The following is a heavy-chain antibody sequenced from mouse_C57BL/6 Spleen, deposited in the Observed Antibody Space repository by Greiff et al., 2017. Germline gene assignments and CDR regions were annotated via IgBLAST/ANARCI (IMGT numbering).Heavy chain of an antibody. CDR1: GYTFTDYE. CDR2: IDPETGGT. V-gene: IGHV1-15*01. CDR3: TREGNGNGFAY. D-gene: IGHD2-1*01. J-gene: IGHJ3*01. Sequence: QVQLQQSGAELVRPGASVTLSCKASGYTFTDYEMHWVKQTPVHGLEWIGAIDPETGGTAYNQKVKGKAILTADKSSSTAYMELRSLTSEDSAVYYCTREGNGNGFAYWGQGTLVTVSA.